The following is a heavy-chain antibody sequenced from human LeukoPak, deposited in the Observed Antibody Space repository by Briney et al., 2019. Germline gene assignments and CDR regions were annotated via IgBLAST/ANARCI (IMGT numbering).Heavy chain of an antibody. V-gene: IGHV1-8*01. CDR2: MNPNSGNT. D-gene: IGHD1-26*01. Sequence: ASVKVSCKASGYTFPSYDINWVRQATGQGLEWMGWMNPNSGNTGYAQKFQGRVTMTRNTSISTAYMELSSLGSGDTAVYYCARGPPPWENWFDPWGQGTLVTVSS. CDR3: ARGPPPWENWFDP. J-gene: IGHJ5*02. CDR1: GYTFPSYD.